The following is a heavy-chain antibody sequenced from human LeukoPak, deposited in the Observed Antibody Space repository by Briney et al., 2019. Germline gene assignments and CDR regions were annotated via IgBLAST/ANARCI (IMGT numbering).Heavy chain of an antibody. D-gene: IGHD2-2*01. Sequence: KPSETLSLTCTVSGGSISSSSYYWGWIRQPPGQGLEWIGSIYYSGSTYYNPSLKSRVTISVDTSKNQSSLKLSSVTAADTAVYYCARQLGYCSSTSCYADKVDYWGQGTLVTVSS. V-gene: IGHV4-39*01. CDR3: ARQLGYCSSTSCYADKVDY. CDR1: GGSISSSSYY. CDR2: IYYSGST. J-gene: IGHJ4*02.